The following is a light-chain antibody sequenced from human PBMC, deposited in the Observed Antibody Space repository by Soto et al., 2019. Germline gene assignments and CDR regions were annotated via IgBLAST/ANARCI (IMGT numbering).Light chain of an antibody. Sequence: QSALTQPPSASGSPGQSVTISCTGTSSDVGGFNFVSWFQQHPGKAPKPLIYEVTQRPSGVPDRFSGSKSGNTASLTISGLQAEDEADYYCSSYTSSSTLYVFGTGTKLTVL. CDR1: SSDVGGFNF. V-gene: IGLV2-8*01. CDR2: EVT. CDR3: SSYTSSSTLYV. J-gene: IGLJ1*01.